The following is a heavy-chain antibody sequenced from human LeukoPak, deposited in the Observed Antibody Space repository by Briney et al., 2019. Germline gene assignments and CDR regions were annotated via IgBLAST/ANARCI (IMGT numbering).Heavy chain of an antibody. CDR3: ARQAITMVRGVINN. CDR1: GGSISSYY. CDR2: IYYSGST. D-gene: IGHD3-10*01. J-gene: IGHJ4*02. V-gene: IGHV4-59*05. Sequence: SETLSLTCTVSGGSISSYYWSWIRQPAGKGLEWIGSIYYSGSTYYNPSLKSRVTISVDASKNQFSLKLSSVTAADTAVYYCARQAITMVRGVINNWGQGTLVTVSS.